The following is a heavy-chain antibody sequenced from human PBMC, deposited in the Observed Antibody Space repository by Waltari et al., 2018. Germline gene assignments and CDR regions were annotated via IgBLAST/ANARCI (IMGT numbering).Heavy chain of an antibody. CDR1: AFTFTDYF. Sequence: QVQLVQSGAEVTKPGASMNVSCATLAFTFTDYFLHWVRQAPGQGLEFRVWVNTNNGDSRSTPRFQGRVTLTTETSSSTAYMVLSDLRFEDTAIYYWAKYFGAITSSCHTDVWGLGTLVTVSS. V-gene: IGHV1-2*02. J-gene: IGHJ4*02. D-gene: IGHD6-13*01. CDR3: AKYFGAITSSCHTDV. CDR2: VNTNNGDS.